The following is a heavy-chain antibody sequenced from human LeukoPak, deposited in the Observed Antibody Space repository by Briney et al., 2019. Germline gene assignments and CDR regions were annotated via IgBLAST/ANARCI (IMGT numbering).Heavy chain of an antibody. D-gene: IGHD3-22*01. V-gene: IGHV4-38-2*02. Sequence: SETLSLTCTVSGYSISSGYYWDWIRQPPGKGLEWIGSIYHSGSTYYNPSLKSRVTISVDTSKNQFSLNLSSVTTADTGVYFCARGLVVGAGRLDPWGQGTLAIVSS. CDR1: GYSISSGYY. J-gene: IGHJ5*02. CDR2: IYHSGST. CDR3: ARGLVVGAGRLDP.